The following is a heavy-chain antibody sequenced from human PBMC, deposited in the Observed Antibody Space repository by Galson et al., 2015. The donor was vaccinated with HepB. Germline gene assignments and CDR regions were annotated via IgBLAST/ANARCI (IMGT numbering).Heavy chain of an antibody. CDR3: ASWTEVPPPGDRWFDP. Sequence: SVKVSCKASGYTFINYDINWVRQAAGQGLEWMAWMNPDRGNTEFAQKFQDRVTLTSNTSVSTAYMELSGLTSEDTAVYYCASWTEVPPPGDRWFDPWGQGTLVIVSS. CDR2: MNPDRGNT. D-gene: IGHD3/OR15-3a*01. J-gene: IGHJ5*02. CDR1: GYTFINYD. V-gene: IGHV1-8*01.